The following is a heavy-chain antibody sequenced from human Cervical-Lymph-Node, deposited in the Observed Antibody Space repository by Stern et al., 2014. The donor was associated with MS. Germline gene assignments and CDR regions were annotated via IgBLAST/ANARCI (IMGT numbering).Heavy chain of an antibody. CDR2: IVVGSGKT. Sequence: QLVQSGPEVKKPGTSVKVSCKASGFTFINSAVQWVRQARGQRLEWIGGIVVGSGKTNYAQKFQDRVTITRDMSSNTAYLELSNLRSDDAATYYCAADPRPYSYYVGFYYYGVDVWGQGTTVSVSS. CDR1: GFTFINSA. V-gene: IGHV1-58*01. J-gene: IGHJ6*02. CDR3: AADPRPYSYYVGFYYYGVDV. D-gene: IGHD4-11*01.